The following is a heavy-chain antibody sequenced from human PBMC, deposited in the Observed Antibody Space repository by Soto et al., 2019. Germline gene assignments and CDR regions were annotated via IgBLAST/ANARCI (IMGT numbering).Heavy chain of an antibody. J-gene: IGHJ4*02. CDR2: IRGSGGST. CDR1: GFTFSSYA. D-gene: IGHD6-19*01. V-gene: IGHV3-23*01. Sequence: GGSLRLSCAASGFTFSSYAMSWVRQAPGKGLEWVSAIRGSGGSTYYADSVKGRFTISRDNSKNTLYLQMSSLRAEDTAVYYCVKESLSIAVAGTFDYWGQGTLVTVSS. CDR3: VKESLSIAVAGTFDY.